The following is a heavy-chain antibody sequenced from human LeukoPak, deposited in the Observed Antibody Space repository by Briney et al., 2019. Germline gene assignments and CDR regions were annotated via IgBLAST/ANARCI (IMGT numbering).Heavy chain of an antibody. J-gene: IGHJ4*02. CDR1: GFTFSSYG. CDR3: AKGHYSGWSSFDY. Sequence: GGSLRLSCAASGFTFSSYGMHWVRQAPGKGLEWAAFIRYDGSNKYYADSVKGRFTISRDNSKNTLYLQMNSLRAEDTAVYYCAKGHYSGWSSFDYWGQGTLVTVSS. V-gene: IGHV3-30*02. CDR2: IRYDGSNK. D-gene: IGHD6-19*01.